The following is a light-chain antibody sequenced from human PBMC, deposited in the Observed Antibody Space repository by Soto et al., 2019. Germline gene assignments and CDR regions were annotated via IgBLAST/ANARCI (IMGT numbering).Light chain of an antibody. J-gene: IGKJ2*01. Sequence: DIQMTQSPSSLSASVGDRVTITCRASQSISSYLNWYQQKPGKAPKLLIYAASSLQSGVPSRFSGSGSGTDFTLTISSLQPEDFPTYDCQQSYSTPPTFGQGTKLEIK. V-gene: IGKV1-39*01. CDR3: QQSYSTPPT. CDR1: QSISSY. CDR2: AAS.